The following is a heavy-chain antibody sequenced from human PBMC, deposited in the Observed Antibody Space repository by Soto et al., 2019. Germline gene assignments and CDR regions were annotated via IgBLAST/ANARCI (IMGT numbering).Heavy chain of an antibody. CDR3: AKGDGEFYYYYMDV. V-gene: IGHV3-23*01. CDR2: FSGDNT. J-gene: IGHJ6*03. CDR1: GFTFINYA. Sequence: EVQLLETGGGLVQPGGSLRLSCAASGFTFINYAMTWVRQAPGKGLEWVSAFSGDNTYYADSVEGRFTISRDNSKSTLYLQMNSLRAEDTAVYYCAKGDGEFYYYYMDVWGKGTTVTVSS.